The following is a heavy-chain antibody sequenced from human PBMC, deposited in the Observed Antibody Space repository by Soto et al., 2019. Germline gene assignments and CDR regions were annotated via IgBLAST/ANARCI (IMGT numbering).Heavy chain of an antibody. CDR1: GYTFTSYD. J-gene: IGHJ4*02. V-gene: IGHV1-8*01. CDR2: MNPNSGNT. Sequence: QVQLVQSGAEVKKPGASVKVSCKASGYTFTSYDIKWVRQATGQGLEWMGWMNPNSGNTDYAQKFQGRVTMTRNTSITTAYMELSSLRSEDMAVYYCARESRGGNFDYWGQGTLVTVSS. CDR3: ARESRGGNFDY. D-gene: IGHD2-15*01.